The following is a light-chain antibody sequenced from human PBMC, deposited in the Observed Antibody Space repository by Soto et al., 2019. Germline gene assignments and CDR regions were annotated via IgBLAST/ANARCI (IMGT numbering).Light chain of an antibody. V-gene: IGLV2-14*01. CDR2: EVS. CDR1: TSDVGAYNY. CDR3: SSKTSSSSPFV. J-gene: IGLJ1*01. Sequence: QSVLTHPASLSGSPGQSITISCTGSTSDVGAYNYVSWYKHHPGQAPQLMIYEVSNRPSGVSNRFSGSKSGNTASLTISGLQADDEGDYYCSSKTSSSSPFVFGTGTKVTVL.